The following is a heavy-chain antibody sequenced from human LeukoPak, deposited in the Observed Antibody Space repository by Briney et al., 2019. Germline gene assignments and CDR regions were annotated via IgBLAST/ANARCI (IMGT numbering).Heavy chain of an antibody. CDR1: GGSFSGYH. V-gene: IGHV4-34*01. D-gene: IGHD4-23*01. CDR3: ARDPTTVVTTPYYFGF. Sequence: SETLSLTCAVHGGSFSGYHWNWIRQFPGKGLEWIGEINDRGHTNYNPSLESRVTISVDTSKKQFSLKLSSVAAADTAVYYCARDPTTVVTTPYYFGFWGQGTLVTVSS. CDR2: INDRGHT. J-gene: IGHJ4*02.